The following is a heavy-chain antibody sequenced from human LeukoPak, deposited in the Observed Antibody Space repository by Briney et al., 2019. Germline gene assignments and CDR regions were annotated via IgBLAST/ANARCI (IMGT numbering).Heavy chain of an antibody. CDR2: IYYSGST. V-gene: IGHV4-39*07. J-gene: IGHJ4*02. D-gene: IGHD4-11*01. CDR3: AREGYSNYYYFDY. Sequence: SETLSLTCTVSGGSISSYYWGWIRQPPGKGLEWIGSIYYSGSTYYNPSLKSRVTISVDTSKNQFSLKLSSVTAADTAVYYCAREGYSNYYYFDYWGQGTLVTVSS. CDR1: GGSISSYY.